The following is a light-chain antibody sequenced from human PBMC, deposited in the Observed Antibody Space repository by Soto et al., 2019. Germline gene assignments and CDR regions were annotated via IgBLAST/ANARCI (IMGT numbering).Light chain of an antibody. J-gene: IGLJ2*01. CDR1: SSNIGKNY. CDR3: GTWDTSLSAVV. V-gene: IGLV1-51*01. Sequence: QSVLTQPPSVSAAPGQKVTISCSGSSSNIGKNYVSWYQQVPGTAPKLLIYDNIKRPSGIPDRFSGSKSGTSGTLGITGLQTGDEADYYCGTWDTSLSAVVFGGGTKLTVL. CDR2: DNI.